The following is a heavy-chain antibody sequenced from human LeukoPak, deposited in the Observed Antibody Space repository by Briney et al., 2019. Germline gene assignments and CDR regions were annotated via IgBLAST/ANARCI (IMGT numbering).Heavy chain of an antibody. V-gene: IGHV1-69*05. CDR2: IIPIFGTA. Sequence: SVKVSCTASGGTFSSYAISWVRQAPGQGLEWMGGIIPIFGTANYAQKFQGRVTITTDESTSTAYMELSSLRSEDTAVYYCARGPRDGYNIYYYYYMDVWGKGTTVTVSS. CDR3: ARGPRDGYNIYYYYYMDV. CDR1: GGTFSSYA. D-gene: IGHD5-24*01. J-gene: IGHJ6*03.